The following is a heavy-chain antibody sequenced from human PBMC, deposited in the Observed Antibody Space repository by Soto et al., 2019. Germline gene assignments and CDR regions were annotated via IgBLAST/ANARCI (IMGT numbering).Heavy chain of an antibody. CDR3: ASKETTAGGYYYYGMDV. V-gene: IGHV3-23*01. J-gene: IGHJ6*02. CDR1: GFTFSSYA. Sequence: GGSLRLSCAASGFTFSSYAMSWVRQAPGKGLEWVSAISGSGGSTYYADSVKGRFTISRDNSKNTLYLQMNSLRAEDTAVYYCASKETTAGGYYYYGMDVWGQGTTVTVSS. D-gene: IGHD4-4*01. CDR2: ISGSGGST.